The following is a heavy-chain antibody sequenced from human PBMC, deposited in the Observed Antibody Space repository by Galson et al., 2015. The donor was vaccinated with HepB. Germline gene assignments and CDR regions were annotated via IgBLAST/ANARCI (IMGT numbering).Heavy chain of an antibody. V-gene: IGHV3-21*01. CDR1: GFTFNSYS. J-gene: IGHJ5*02. Sequence: SLRLSCAASGFTFNSYSMNWVRQAPGKGLEWVSSISSSSSYIYYADSVKGRFTISRDNAKNSLYLQMNSLRAEDTAVYYCASYRGRPAAGTWWFDPWGQGTLVTVSS. D-gene: IGHD6-13*01. CDR2: ISSSSSYI. CDR3: ASYRGRPAAGTWWFDP.